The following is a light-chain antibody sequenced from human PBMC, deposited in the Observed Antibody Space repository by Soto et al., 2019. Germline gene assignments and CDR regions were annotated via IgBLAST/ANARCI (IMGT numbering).Light chain of an antibody. CDR3: QQYNNWPRT. Sequence: EIVMTQSPATLSVSPGERATLSCRASQSVSSNLAWYQQKPGQAPRHLIYGASTRATGIPARFSGSGSGTEFTLTISSLQSEDFAVYYCQQYNNWPRTFCQGTKVEIK. J-gene: IGKJ1*01. V-gene: IGKV3-15*01. CDR1: QSVSSN. CDR2: GAS.